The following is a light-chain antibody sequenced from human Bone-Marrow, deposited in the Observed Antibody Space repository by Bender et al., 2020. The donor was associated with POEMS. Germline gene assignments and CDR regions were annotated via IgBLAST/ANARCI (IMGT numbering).Light chain of an antibody. J-gene: IGLJ3*02. CDR2: EVS. CDR3: QSYDNSLGGWV. V-gene: IGLV2-8*01. Sequence: QSALTQPPSASGSPGQSVTISCTGTSSDVGGYNYVSWYQQHPGKAPTVMIYEVSKRPSGVPDRFSGSKSGNTASLTVSGLQAEDEADYYCQSYDNSLGGWVFGGGTKLTVL. CDR1: SSDVGGYNY.